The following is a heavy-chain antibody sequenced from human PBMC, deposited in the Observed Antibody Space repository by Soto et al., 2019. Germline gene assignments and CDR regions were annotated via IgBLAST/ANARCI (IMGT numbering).Heavy chain of an antibody. Sequence: GGALRLSCAASAFTFSSYWMNWVRQAPGKGPVWVSRINSDGSITGYADSVKGRFTISRDNAKNTLYLQMNSLKTEDTAVYYCTTHTPFYCISTSCRTPHNYYYYYGMDVWGQGTTVTVSS. J-gene: IGHJ6*02. D-gene: IGHD2-2*01. CDR2: INSDGSIT. V-gene: IGHV3-74*01. CDR3: TTHTPFYCISTSCRTPHNYYYYYGMDV. CDR1: AFTFSSYW.